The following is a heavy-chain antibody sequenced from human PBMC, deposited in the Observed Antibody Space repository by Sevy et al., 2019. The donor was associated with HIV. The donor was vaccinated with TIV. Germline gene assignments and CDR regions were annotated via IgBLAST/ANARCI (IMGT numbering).Heavy chain of an antibody. CDR3: ARRGIGSVPYYYYGMDV. Sequence: ASVKVSCKASGYTFTSYGISWVRQAPGQGLEWMGWISAYNGNTNYAQKLQGRVTMTTDTSTSTAYMGLRSLRSDDTAVYYCARRGIGSVPYYYYGMDVWGQGTTVTVSS. CDR2: ISAYNGNT. CDR1: GYTFTSYG. V-gene: IGHV1-18*01. J-gene: IGHJ6*02. D-gene: IGHD6-13*01.